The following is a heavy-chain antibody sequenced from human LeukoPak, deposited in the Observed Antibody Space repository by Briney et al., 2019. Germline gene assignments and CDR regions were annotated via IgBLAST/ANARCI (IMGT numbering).Heavy chain of an antibody. CDR3: ATGYGTIDF. CDR2: IRSKAGGGTI. D-gene: IGHD4-17*01. Sequence: GGSLRLSCVVSGFTFNNAWMSWVRQAPGKGLEWLGRIRSKAGGGTIDYAAPVQGRFTMSRDDSKNTLYLETNSLKTEDTAVYFCATGYGTIDFWGQGTLVTVSS. J-gene: IGHJ4*02. CDR1: GFTFNNAW. V-gene: IGHV3-15*01.